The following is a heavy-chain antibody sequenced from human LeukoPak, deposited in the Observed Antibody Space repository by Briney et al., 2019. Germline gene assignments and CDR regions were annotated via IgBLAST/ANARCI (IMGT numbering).Heavy chain of an antibody. J-gene: IGHJ4*02. CDR1: GFTFSRYA. Sequence: GGSLRLSCAASGFTFSRYAMHWVRQAPGKGLEWVAVISYDGDNNFQADSVKGRFTISRDNSKNTLYLQMNSLRVEDTAVYYCARAGEYYEYHWGSYRFDYWGQGTLVTVSS. D-gene: IGHD3-16*02. V-gene: IGHV3-30-3*01. CDR2: ISYDGDNN. CDR3: ARAGEYYEYHWGSYRFDY.